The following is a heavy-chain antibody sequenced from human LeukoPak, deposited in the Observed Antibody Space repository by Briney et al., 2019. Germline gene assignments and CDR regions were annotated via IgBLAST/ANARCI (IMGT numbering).Heavy chain of an antibody. J-gene: IGHJ6*02. V-gene: IGHV4-34*01. CDR1: GGSFSGYY. D-gene: IGHD2-2*01. CDR3: ALHRYCSSTSCRYYYYYYGMDV. Sequence: SETLPLTCAVYGGSFSGYYWSWIRQPPGKGLEWIGEINHSGSTNYNPSLKSRVTISVDTSKNQFSLKLSSVTAADTAVYYCALHRYCSSTSCRYYYYYYGMDVWGQGTTVTVSS. CDR2: INHSGST.